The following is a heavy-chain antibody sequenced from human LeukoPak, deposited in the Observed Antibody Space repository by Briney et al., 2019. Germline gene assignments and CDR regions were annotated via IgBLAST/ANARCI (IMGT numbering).Heavy chain of an antibody. CDR3: ARVDRGFDY. CDR2: IYTSGST. CDR1: GGSISSGSYY. V-gene: IGHV4-61*02. Sequence: SETLSLTCTVSGGSISSGSYYWSWIRQPAGKGLEWIGRIYTSGSTNYNPSLKSRVTISVDTSKNQFSLKLSSVTAADTAVYYCARVDRGFDYWGPGILVTVSS. J-gene: IGHJ4*02.